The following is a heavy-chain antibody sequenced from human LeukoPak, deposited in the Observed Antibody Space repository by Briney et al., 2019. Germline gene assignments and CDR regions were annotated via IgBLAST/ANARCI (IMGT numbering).Heavy chain of an antibody. D-gene: IGHD2-2*01. Sequence: PSQTLSLTCTVSGVPISRGTYYWRWIRQTAEKGLEWIGRIYATGNTKYNPSLKGRVTISLDTSKNQFSLILTSVTAADTAVYYCARAGDVVVVPPTAYLPPRYYMDVWGKGTSVTVSS. V-gene: IGHV4-61*02. CDR2: IYATGNT. CDR3: ARAGDVVVVPPTAYLPPRYYMDV. J-gene: IGHJ6*03. CDR1: GVPISRGTYY.